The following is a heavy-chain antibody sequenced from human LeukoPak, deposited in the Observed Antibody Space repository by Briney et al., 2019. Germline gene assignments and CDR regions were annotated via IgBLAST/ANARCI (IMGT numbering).Heavy chain of an antibody. J-gene: IGHJ4*02. CDR1: GFTFSSSG. CDR3: ASGYSSGPVY. V-gene: IGHV3-48*04. D-gene: IGHD6-19*01. Sequence: GGSLRLSCAASGFTFSSSGMNWVRQAPGKGLEWVSYISSTSTTIYYADSVKGRFTISRDNAKNSLYLQMNSLRAEDTAVYYCASGYSSGPVYWGQGNLVTVSS. CDR2: ISSTSTTI.